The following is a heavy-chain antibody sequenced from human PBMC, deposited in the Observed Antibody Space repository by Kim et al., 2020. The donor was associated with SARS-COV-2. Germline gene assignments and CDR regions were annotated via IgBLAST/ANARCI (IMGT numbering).Heavy chain of an antibody. J-gene: IGHJ4*01. CDR2: ISWNSGSI. CDR1: GFTFDDYA. Sequence: GGSLRLSCAASGFTFDDYAMHWVRQAPGKGLEWVSGISWNSGSIGYADSVKGRFTISRDNAKNSLYLQMNSLRAEDTALYYCAKGANYYDSSGPRYYFD. D-gene: IGHD3-22*01. CDR3: AKGANYYDSSGPRYYFD. V-gene: IGHV3-9*01.